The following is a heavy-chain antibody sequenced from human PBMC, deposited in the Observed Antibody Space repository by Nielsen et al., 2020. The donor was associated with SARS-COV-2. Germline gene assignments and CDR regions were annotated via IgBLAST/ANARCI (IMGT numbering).Heavy chain of an antibody. J-gene: IGHJ6*02. CDR3: ARDQIPYYYDSSGSYYYYYYGMDV. D-gene: IGHD3-22*01. Sequence: WLRQPPGKGLEWVSYISSSSSTIYYADSVKGRFTISRDSAKNSLYLQMNSLRAEDTAVYYCARDQIPYYYDSSGSYYYYYYGMDVWGQGTTVTVSS. V-gene: IGHV3-48*01. CDR2: ISSSSSTI.